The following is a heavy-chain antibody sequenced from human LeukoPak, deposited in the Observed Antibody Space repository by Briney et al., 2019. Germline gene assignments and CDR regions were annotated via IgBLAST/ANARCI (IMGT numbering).Heavy chain of an antibody. CDR1: GFTFSRYW. CDR2: IKQDGSGK. D-gene: IGHD6-13*01. J-gene: IGHJ4*02. CDR3: ARDHGSWYYFDF. V-gene: IGHV3-7*01. Sequence: GGSLRLFCAASGFTFSRYWMTWVRQAPGKGLEWVANIKQDGSGKYYVDSVKGRFTISRDNAKNSLYLQMNSLRAEDTAVYYCARDHGSWYYFDFWGPGTLVTVSS.